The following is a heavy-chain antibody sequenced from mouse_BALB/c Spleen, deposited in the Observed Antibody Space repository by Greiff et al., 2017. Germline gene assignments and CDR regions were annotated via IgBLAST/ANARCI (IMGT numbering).Heavy chain of an antibody. V-gene: IGHV1-69*02. D-gene: IGHD4-1*01. Sequence: QVQLQQPGAELVRPGASVKLSCKASGYTFTSYWINWVKQRPGQGLEWIGNIYPSDSYTNYNQKFKDKATLTVDKSSSTAYMQLSSPTSEDSAVYYCTRDSLTGVFAYWGQGTLVTVSA. CDR3: TRDSLTGVFAY. CDR2: IYPSDSYT. CDR1: GYTFTSYW. J-gene: IGHJ3*01.